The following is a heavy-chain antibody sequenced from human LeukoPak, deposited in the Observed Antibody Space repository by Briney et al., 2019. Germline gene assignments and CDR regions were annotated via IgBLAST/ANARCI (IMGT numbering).Heavy chain of an antibody. J-gene: IGHJ4*02. Sequence: PSETLSLTCIVSGGSISSSSHNWGWIRQPPGKGLEWIGSIYYSGTTYYNPSLKSRLTISVDTSKNQFSLKLSSVTAVDTAVYYCARYRHLGYWGQGTLVTVSS. CDR2: IYYSGTT. CDR3: ARYRHLGY. V-gene: IGHV4-39*01. CDR1: GGSISSSSHN.